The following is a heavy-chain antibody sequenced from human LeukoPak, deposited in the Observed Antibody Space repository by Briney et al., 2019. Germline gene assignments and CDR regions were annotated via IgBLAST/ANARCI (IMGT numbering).Heavy chain of an antibody. V-gene: IGHV3-30*01. D-gene: IGHD1-1*01. Sequence: GGSLRLSCAASGFTFSNYAMHWVRQAPGKVLEWVAVISFDATKEYFGKSVKGRFTISRDNSKATLYLQMHRLRIEDTALYFCARFKVGTNTTQKNAFDIWGRGTEVAVSS. CDR2: ISFDATKE. CDR1: GFTFSNYA. J-gene: IGHJ3*02. CDR3: ARFKVGTNTTQKNAFDI.